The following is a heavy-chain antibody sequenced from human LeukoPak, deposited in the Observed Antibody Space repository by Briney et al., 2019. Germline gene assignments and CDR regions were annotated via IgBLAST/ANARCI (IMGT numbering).Heavy chain of an antibody. V-gene: IGHV3-30-3*01. CDR2: ISYDGSNK. CDR3: AREAINWNYGYYFDY. J-gene: IGHJ4*02. CDR1: GYTFTGYY. Sequence: SCKASGYTFTGYYMHWVRQAPGKGLEWVAVISYDGSNKYYADSVKGRFTISRDNSKNTLYLQMNSLRAEDTAVYYCAREAINWNYGYYFDYWGQGTLVTVSS. D-gene: IGHD1-7*01.